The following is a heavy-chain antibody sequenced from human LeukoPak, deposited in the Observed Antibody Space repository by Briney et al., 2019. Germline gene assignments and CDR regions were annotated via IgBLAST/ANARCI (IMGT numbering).Heavy chain of an antibody. V-gene: IGHV1-2*02. J-gene: IGHJ3*02. Sequence: GAPVKVSCKASGYTFTGYYMHWVRQAPGQGLEWMGWINPNSGGTNYAQKFQGRVTMTRDTSISTAYMELSRLRSDDTAVYYCARPSYYYDSSGYYYAPDHDAFDIWGQGTMVTVSS. CDR1: GYTFTGYY. CDR3: ARPSYYYDSSGYYYAPDHDAFDI. D-gene: IGHD3-22*01. CDR2: INPNSGGT.